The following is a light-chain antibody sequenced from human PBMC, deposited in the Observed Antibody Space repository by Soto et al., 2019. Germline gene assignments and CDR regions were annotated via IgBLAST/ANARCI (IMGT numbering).Light chain of an antibody. V-gene: IGLV3-9*01. CDR2: RDS. CDR1: NIGGKT. Sequence: SSELTQPLSVSVALGQTARITCGENNIGGKTVHWYQQRPGQAPILVIYRDSSRPSGIPERFSGSNSGNTATLTISTAQAEDEADYYCQVWDSTTAVFGGGTKVTVL. J-gene: IGLJ3*02. CDR3: QVWDSTTAV.